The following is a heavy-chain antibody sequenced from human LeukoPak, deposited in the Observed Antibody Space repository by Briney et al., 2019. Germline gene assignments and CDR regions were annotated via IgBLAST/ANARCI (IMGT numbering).Heavy chain of an antibody. CDR2: ISSGRTYT. CDR3: ASIRGGYYFDY. D-gene: IGHD3-16*01. CDR1: GFTFSDYY. Sequence: GGSLRLSCAASGFTFSDYYMNWIRQAPGKGLEWVSYISSGRTYTNYADSVKGRFTISRDNAKNSLYLQMNSLRAEDTAVYSCASIRGGYYFDYWGQGTLVTVSS. J-gene: IGHJ4*02. V-gene: IGHV3-11*03.